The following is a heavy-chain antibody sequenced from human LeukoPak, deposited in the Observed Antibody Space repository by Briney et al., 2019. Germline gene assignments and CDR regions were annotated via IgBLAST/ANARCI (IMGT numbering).Heavy chain of an antibody. Sequence: GGSLRLSCAASGFPFSSYAMHWVRQAPGKGLEYVSAISSNGGSTYYANSVKGRFTISRGNSKNTLYLQMGSLRAEDMAVYYCARDEGSGHFDYWGQGTLVTVSA. CDR2: ISSNGGST. V-gene: IGHV3-64*01. J-gene: IGHJ4*02. CDR3: ARDEGSGHFDY. CDR1: GFPFSSYA.